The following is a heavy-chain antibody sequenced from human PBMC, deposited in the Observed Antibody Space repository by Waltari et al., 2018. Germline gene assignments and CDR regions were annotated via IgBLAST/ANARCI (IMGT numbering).Heavy chain of an antibody. Sequence: QVQLVESGGGVVQPGRSLRLSCAASGFTFRRYAMHWVRQAPGKGLEWVAVISYDGSNKYYADSVKGRFTISRDNSKNTLYLQMNSLRAEDTAVYYCARGHTAMGYYYGMDVWGQGTTVTVSS. CDR2: ISYDGSNK. V-gene: IGHV3-30*01. CDR1: GFTFRRYA. CDR3: ARGHTAMGYYYGMDV. J-gene: IGHJ6*02. D-gene: IGHD5-18*01.